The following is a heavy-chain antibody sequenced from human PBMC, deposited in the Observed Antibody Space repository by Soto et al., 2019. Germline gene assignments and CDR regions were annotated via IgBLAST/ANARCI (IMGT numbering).Heavy chain of an antibody. D-gene: IGHD3-3*01. Sequence: ASVKVSCKASGYTFTGYYMHWVRQAPGQGLEWMGWINPNSGGTNYAQKFQGRVTMTRDTSISTAYMELGRLRSDDTAVYYCARGGYDFWSGYFRNRYYYYGMDVWGQGTTVTVSS. V-gene: IGHV1-2*02. CDR3: ARGGYDFWSGYFRNRYYYYGMDV. CDR2: INPNSGGT. CDR1: GYTFTGYY. J-gene: IGHJ6*02.